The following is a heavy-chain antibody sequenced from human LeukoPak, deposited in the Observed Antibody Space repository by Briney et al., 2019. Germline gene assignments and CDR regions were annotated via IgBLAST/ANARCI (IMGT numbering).Heavy chain of an antibody. CDR2: IYYSGST. CDR1: GGSISSSSYY. CDR3: ARHYRGTVKYYYYMDV. J-gene: IGHJ6*03. D-gene: IGHD3-16*01. Sequence: SETLSLTCTVSGGSISSSSYYWGWIRQPPGKGLEWIGSIYYSGSTYYNPSLKSRVTISVDTSKNQFSLKLSSVTAADTAVYYCARHYRGTVKYYYYMDVWGKGTTVTVSS. V-gene: IGHV4-39*01.